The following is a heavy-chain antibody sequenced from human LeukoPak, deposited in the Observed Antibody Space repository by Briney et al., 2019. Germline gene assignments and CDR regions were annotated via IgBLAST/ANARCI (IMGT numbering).Heavy chain of an antibody. J-gene: IGHJ4*02. D-gene: IGHD2-2*01. Sequence: GESLRLSCAASGFTFNGYAMSWVRRAPGKGLEWVSLITGSGSNTYYADSVEGQFTISRDKSKNMLYLQMNSLRAEDTAVYYCAKAPTSYCSSSSCYEGASDYWGQGTLVTVSS. CDR1: GFTFNGYA. CDR2: ITGSGSNT. CDR3: AKAPTSYCSSSSCYEGASDY. V-gene: IGHV3-23*01.